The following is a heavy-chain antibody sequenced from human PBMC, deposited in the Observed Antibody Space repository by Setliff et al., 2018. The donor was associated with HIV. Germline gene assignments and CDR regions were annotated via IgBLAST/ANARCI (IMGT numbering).Heavy chain of an antibody. D-gene: IGHD1-26*01. CDR3: TRNIGSGTYWGSWYYMDV. CDR2: INKDGSQT. V-gene: IGHV3-7*03. J-gene: IGHJ6*03. CDR1: GFTFSSYW. Sequence: LRLSCATSGFTFSSYWMSWVRQAPGKGLEWVANINKDGSQTYYVDSVKGRFTISRDTAKNSLFLQMNSLRAEETAMYYCTRNIGSGTYWGSWYYMDVWGKGTTVTVSS.